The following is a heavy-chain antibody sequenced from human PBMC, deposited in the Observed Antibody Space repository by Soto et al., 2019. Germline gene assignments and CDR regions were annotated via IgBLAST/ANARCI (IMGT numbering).Heavy chain of an antibody. Sequence: SVKVSCKASGFTFTSSAMQWVRQARGQRLEWIGWIVVGSGNTNYAQKYQERVTITRDMSTSTAYMELSSLRSEDTAVYYGAAYLAGSSNPWGQGTLVTVSS. J-gene: IGHJ5*02. CDR3: AAYLAGSSNP. V-gene: IGHV1-58*02. CDR1: GFTFTSSA. CDR2: IVVGSGNT. D-gene: IGHD2-2*01.